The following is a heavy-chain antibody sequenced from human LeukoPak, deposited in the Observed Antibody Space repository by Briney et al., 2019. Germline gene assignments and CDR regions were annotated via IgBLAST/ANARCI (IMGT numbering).Heavy chain of an antibody. CDR1: GFTFDDYG. Sequence: GGSLRLSCAASGFTFDDYGMSWARQAPGKGLEWVSGINWNGGSTGYADSVKGRFTISRDNAKNSLYLQMNSLRAEDTAVYYCARDHNYGVIDYWGQGTLVTVSS. V-gene: IGHV3-20*04. CDR2: INWNGGST. CDR3: ARDHNYGVIDY. D-gene: IGHD4-17*01. J-gene: IGHJ4*02.